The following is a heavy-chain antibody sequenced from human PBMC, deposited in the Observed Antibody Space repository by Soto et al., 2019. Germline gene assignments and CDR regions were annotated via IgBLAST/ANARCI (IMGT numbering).Heavy chain of an antibody. Sequence: QVQLVQSGAEVKKPGSSVKVSCKASGVTFSSYAISWVRQAPGQGLEWMGGIIPIFGTANYAQKFQGRVTITADKATSTGYMELSSLRSEGTDVYYCASDPGGIDLGTWGQGTLVTVSS. CDR1: GVTFSSYA. CDR3: ASDPGGIDLGT. D-gene: IGHD3-16*01. CDR2: IIPIFGTA. J-gene: IGHJ5*02. V-gene: IGHV1-69*06.